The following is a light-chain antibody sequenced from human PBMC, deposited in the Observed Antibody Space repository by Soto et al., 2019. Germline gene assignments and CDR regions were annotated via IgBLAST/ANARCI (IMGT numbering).Light chain of an antibody. CDR1: QSVSTTY. Sequence: EIVLTQSTGTLSLSPGERATLSCRASQSVSTTYLAWYQQKPGQAPRLLIYVASSRATGIPDRFSGSGSGTDFTLTISRLEPEDFAVYYCQQYGSSRWTFGQGTKVDIK. V-gene: IGKV3-20*01. CDR3: QQYGSSRWT. J-gene: IGKJ1*01. CDR2: VAS.